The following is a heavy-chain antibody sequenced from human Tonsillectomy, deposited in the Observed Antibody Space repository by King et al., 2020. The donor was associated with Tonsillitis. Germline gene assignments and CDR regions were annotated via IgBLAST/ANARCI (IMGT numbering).Heavy chain of an antibody. D-gene: IGHD6-19*01. CDR3: ARAPVADDAFDI. V-gene: IGHV3-66*01. Sequence: VQLVESGGDLVQPGGSLRLSCAASGFSVSTNYITWVRQAPGKGLEWVSVIYSGGRTYYADSVKGRFAISRDNSKNTLYLQMNSLRAEDTAVYYCARAPVADDAFDIWGQETMLTVSS. J-gene: IGHJ3*02. CDR2: IYSGGRT. CDR1: GFSVSTNY.